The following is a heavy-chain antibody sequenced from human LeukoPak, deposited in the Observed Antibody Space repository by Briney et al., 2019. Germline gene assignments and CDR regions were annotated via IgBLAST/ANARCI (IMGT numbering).Heavy chain of an antibody. J-gene: IGHJ4*02. D-gene: IGHD3-10*01. Sequence: GGSLRLSCAASGFTFSSYSMNWVRQAPGKGLEWVSSISSSSSYIYYADSVKGRFTISRDNSKNTLYLQMNSLRAEDTAVYYCAKALLLFSSDYFDYWGQGTLVTVSS. CDR3: AKALLLFSSDYFDY. CDR1: GFTFSSYS. CDR2: ISSSSSYI. V-gene: IGHV3-21*04.